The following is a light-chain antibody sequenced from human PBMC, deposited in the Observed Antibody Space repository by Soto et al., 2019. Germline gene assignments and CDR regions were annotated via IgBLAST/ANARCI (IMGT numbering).Light chain of an antibody. CDR1: QAIGNF. CDR3: QQGNSFPFT. Sequence: DIQMTQSPSSLSASMGDRVTITCRASQAIGNFLAWYQQRPGKVPKLLIYAASTLQSGVPSRFSGSGSGTHFSLTINSLQPEDFATYYCQQGNSFPFTFGPGTKVDIK. V-gene: IGKV1-27*01. CDR2: AAS. J-gene: IGKJ3*01.